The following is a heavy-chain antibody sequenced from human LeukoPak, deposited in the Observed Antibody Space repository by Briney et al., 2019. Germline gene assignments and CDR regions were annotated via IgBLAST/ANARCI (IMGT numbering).Heavy chain of an antibody. CDR2: ISASSYST. Sequence: GGSLRLSCAASGFTFSNYAMSWVRQAPGKGLEWVAVISASSYSTSYADSVKGRFTISRDNSKNTLYLQMNSLRAENTAVYYCAKGDYDFWSGSPYFDYWGQGTLVTVSS. CDR1: GFTFSNYA. V-gene: IGHV3-23*01. J-gene: IGHJ4*02. CDR3: AKGDYDFWSGSPYFDY. D-gene: IGHD3-3*01.